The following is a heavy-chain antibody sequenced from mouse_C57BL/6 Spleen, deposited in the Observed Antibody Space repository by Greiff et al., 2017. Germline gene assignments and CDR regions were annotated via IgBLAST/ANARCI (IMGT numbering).Heavy chain of an antibody. J-gene: IGHJ1*03. CDR2: ISYDGSN. CDR1: GYSITSGYY. CDR3: ARGGGNNDDNWYFDV. Sequence: EVQLKESGPGLVKPSQSLSLTCSVTGYSITSGYYWNWIRQFPGNKLEWMGYISYDGSNNYNPSLKNRISITRDTSKNQFFLKLNSVTTEDTATYYCARGGGNNDDNWYFDVWGTGTTVTVSS. D-gene: IGHD1-1*02. V-gene: IGHV3-6*01.